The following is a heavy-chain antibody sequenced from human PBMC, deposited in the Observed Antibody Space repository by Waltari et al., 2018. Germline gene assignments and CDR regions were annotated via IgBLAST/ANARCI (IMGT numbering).Heavy chain of an antibody. J-gene: IGHJ4*02. CDR2: IYFSGST. Sequence: QVQLQESGPGLVKPSETLSLTCTVSGYYISSGNYWGWIRQPPGKGLEWIGSIYFSGSTSHNPSLKSRVTISVDTSKYQFSLKLSSVTAADTAVYYCARDPGYYDTSGYPAYFDYWGQGTLVTVPS. CDR1: GYYISSGNY. CDR3: ARDPGYYDTSGYPAYFDY. D-gene: IGHD3-22*01. V-gene: IGHV4-38-2*02.